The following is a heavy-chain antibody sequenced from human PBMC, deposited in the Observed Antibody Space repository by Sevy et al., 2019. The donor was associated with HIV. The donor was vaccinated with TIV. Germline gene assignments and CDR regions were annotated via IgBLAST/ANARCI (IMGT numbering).Heavy chain of an antibody. CDR3: AKDIGSSGWYYLDY. V-gene: IGHV3-9*01. J-gene: IGHJ4*02. D-gene: IGHD6-19*01. CDR1: GFTFDDYA. Sequence: GGSLRLSCAASGFTFDDYAMHWVRQAPGKGLEWVSGISWNSGNIGYADSVKGRFTISRDNAKNSLYLQMNSLRAEDTALYFCAKDIGSSGWYYLDYWGQGTLVTVSS. CDR2: ISWNSGNI.